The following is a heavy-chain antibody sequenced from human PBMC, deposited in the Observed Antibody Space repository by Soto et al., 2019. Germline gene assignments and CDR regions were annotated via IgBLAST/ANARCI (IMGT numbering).Heavy chain of an antibody. CDR3: AGSGSGYAGQFDY. CDR1: GGTFSNYA. Sequence: SAKVSCKASGGTFSNYAINWVRQAPGQGLEWMGAIIPIFGTPNYAQNFQGRVTITADESTSTVYMDLRSLRSEDTAVYYCAGSGSGYAGQFDYWGQGTPVTVSS. V-gene: IGHV1-69*13. D-gene: IGHD3-22*01. J-gene: IGHJ4*02. CDR2: IIPIFGTP.